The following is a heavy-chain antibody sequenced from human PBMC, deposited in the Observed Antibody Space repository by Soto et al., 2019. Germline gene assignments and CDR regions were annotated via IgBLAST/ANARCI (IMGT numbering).Heavy chain of an antibody. V-gene: IGHV1-24*01. J-gene: IGHJ5*02. CDR2: FDPEDGET. CDR1: GYTLTELS. D-gene: IGHD3-22*01. CDR3: ATDMPSVMVDSKVSFDP. Sequence: QVQLVQSGAEVKKPRASVKVSCKVSGYTLTELSMHWVRQAPGKGLEWMGGFDPEDGETIYAQKFQGRVTMTEDTSTETAYMELSSLRSEDTAVYYCATDMPSVMVDSKVSFDPWGQGTLVTVSS.